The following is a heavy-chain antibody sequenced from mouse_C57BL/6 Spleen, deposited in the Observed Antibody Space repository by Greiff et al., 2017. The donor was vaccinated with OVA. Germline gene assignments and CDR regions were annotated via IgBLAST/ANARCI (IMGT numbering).Heavy chain of an antibody. J-gene: IGHJ2*01. Sequence: DVHLVESGPGLVKPSQSLSLTCSVTGYSITSGYYWNWIRQFPGNKLEWMGYISYDGSNNYNPSLKNRISITRDPSKNQFFLKLNSVTTEDTATYYCASEVLSYYFDYWGQGTTLTVSS. CDR2: ISYDGSN. V-gene: IGHV3-6*01. CDR3: ASEVLSYYFDY. D-gene: IGHD2-14*01. CDR1: GYSITSGYY.